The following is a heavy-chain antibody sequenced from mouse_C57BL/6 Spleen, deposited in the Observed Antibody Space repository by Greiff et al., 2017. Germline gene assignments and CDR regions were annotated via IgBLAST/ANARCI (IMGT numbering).Heavy chain of an antibody. CDR1: GFTFSDYG. Sequence: DVQLVESGGGLVKPGGSLKLSCAASGFTFSDYGMHWVRQAPEKGLEWVAYISSGSSTIYYADTVKGRFTISRDNAKNTLFLQMTSLRSEDTAMYYCARRVDWYFDVWGTGTTVTVSS. V-gene: IGHV5-17*01. CDR3: ARRVDWYFDV. D-gene: IGHD1-1*01. CDR2: ISSGSSTI. J-gene: IGHJ1*03.